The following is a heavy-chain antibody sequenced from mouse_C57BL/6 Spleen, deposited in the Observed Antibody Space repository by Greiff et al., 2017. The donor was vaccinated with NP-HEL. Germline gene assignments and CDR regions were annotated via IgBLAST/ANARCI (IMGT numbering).Heavy chain of an antibody. Sequence: VQLQESGPELVKPGASVKISCKASGYAFSSSWMNWVKQRPGKGLEWIGRIYPGDGDTNYNGKFKGKATLTADKSSSTAYMQLSSLTSEDSAVYFCAREPLYFDYWGQGTTLTVSS. J-gene: IGHJ2*01. V-gene: IGHV1-82*01. CDR3: AREPLYFDY. CDR1: GYAFSSSW. CDR2: IYPGDGDT.